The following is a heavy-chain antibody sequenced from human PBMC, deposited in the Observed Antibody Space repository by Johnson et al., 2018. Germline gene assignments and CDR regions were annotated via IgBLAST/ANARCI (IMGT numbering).Heavy chain of an antibody. CDR1: GFTFSTYN. D-gene: IGHD4-23*01. Sequence: EVQPVESGGGLVQPGGSLRLSCVASGFTFSTYNMKRVRQAPGKGLAWVSSISTTGSTIYYADSVTGRFTISRDNAKNSLYLQMNRLRDEDKAVYYCPGYDYGGNLDAVESWGQGTVVTVSA. V-gene: IGHV3-48*02. J-gene: IGHJ3*02. CDR3: PGYDYGGNLDAVES. CDR2: ISTTGSTI.